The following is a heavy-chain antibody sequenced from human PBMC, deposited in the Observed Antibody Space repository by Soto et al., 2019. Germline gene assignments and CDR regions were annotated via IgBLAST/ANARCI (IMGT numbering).Heavy chain of an antibody. V-gene: IGHV1-69*08. CDR3: ARDEGSYNMGTFPFYYLDV. J-gene: IGHJ6*03. Sequence: QVQLVQSGPEVKKSGSSVKVSCKLSGGTFTTDTISWLRRAPGQGLEWMGRIIPILGTGKYAQKFQGRVTITEDKSTNTGYMELSSLTSEDTAVYYCARDEGSYNMGTFPFYYLDVWGNGTTVTVSS. D-gene: IGHD3-10*01. CDR1: GGTFTTDT. CDR2: IIPILGTG.